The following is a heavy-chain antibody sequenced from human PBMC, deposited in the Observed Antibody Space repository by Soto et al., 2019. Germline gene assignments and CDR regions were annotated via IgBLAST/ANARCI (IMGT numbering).Heavy chain of an antibody. CDR3: ARAGGSGWSLDY. V-gene: IGHV3-11*01. Sequence: QGQLVESGGGLVQPGGSLRLSCAASGYIFSDYYMTWIRQAPGKGLEWVSYISTSVTIISYADSVKGRFTISRDDAKNSLYLQMNRLRADDTAIYDCARAGGSGWSLDYWGQGTLVTVSS. CDR2: ISTSVTII. J-gene: IGHJ4*02. CDR1: GYIFSDYY. D-gene: IGHD6-19*01.